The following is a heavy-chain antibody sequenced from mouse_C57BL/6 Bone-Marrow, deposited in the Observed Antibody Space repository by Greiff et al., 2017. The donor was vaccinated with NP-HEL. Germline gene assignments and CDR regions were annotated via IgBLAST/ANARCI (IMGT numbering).Heavy chain of an antibody. CDR2: IWSGGST. J-gene: IGHJ4*01. Sequence: VMLVESGPGLVQPSQSLSITCTVSGFSLTSYGVHWVRQSPGKGLEWLGVIWSGGSTDYNAAFISRLSISKDNSKSQVFFKMNSLQADDTAIYYCARDYYGSPYAMDYWGQGTSVTVSS. V-gene: IGHV2-2*01. D-gene: IGHD1-1*01. CDR3: ARDYYGSPYAMDY. CDR1: GFSLTSYG.